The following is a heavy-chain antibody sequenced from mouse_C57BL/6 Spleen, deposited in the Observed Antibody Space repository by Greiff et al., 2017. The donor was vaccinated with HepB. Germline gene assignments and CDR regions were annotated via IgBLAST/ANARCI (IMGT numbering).Heavy chain of an antibody. V-gene: IGHV14-1*01. CDR3: TRDYGRGDAMDY. D-gene: IGHD2-4*01. J-gene: IGHJ4*01. CDR2: IDPEDGDT. Sequence: EVQLQQSGAELVRPGASVKLSCTASGFNIKDYYMHWVKQRPEQGLEWIGRIDPEDGDTEYAPKFQGKATMTADTSSNTAYLQLSSLTSEDTAVYYCTRDYGRGDAMDYWGQGTSVTVSS. CDR1: GFNIKDYY.